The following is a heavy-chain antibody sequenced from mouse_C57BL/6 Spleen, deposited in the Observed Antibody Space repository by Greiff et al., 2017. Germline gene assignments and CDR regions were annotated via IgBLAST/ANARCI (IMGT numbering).Heavy chain of an antibody. D-gene: IGHD3-2*02. CDR3: TRRLRLRYYAMDY. J-gene: IGHJ4*01. CDR1: GYTFTDYE. Sequence: VKLQESGAELVRPGASVTLSCKASGYTFTDYEMHWVKQTPVHGLEWIGAIDPETGGTAYNQKFKGKAILTADKSSSTAYMELRSLTSEDSAVYYCTRRLRLRYYAMDYWGQGTSVTVSS. V-gene: IGHV1-15*01. CDR2: IDPETGGT.